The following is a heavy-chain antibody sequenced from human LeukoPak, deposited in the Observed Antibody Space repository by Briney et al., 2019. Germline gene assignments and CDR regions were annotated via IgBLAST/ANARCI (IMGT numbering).Heavy chain of an antibody. V-gene: IGHV4-4*07. CDR2: IYTSGST. J-gene: IGHJ4*02. CDR3: ARDDVVGSNQD. CDR1: GASTNTYS. D-gene: IGHD2-15*01. Sequence: SGTLSLPCPGSGASTNTYSWSGIRQPAGKGLEGIGRIYTSGSTNYNSSLKSRVTVSLDTSKNHCSLKLSSVTAADTAVYYCARDDVVGSNQDWGQGTLVTVSS.